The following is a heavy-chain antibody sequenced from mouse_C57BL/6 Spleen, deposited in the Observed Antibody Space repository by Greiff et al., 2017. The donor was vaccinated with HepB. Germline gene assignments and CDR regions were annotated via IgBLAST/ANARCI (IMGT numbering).Heavy chain of an antibody. CDR2: IDPENGDT. J-gene: IGHJ3*01. CDR1: GFNIKDDY. V-gene: IGHV14-4*01. Sequence: DVKLQESGAELVRPGASVKLSCTASGFNIKDDYMHWVKQRPEQGLEWIGWIDPENGDTEYASKFQGKATITADTSSNTAYLQLSSLTSEDTAVYYCTPDYYGFAYWGQGTLVTVSA. CDR3: TPDYYGFAY. D-gene: IGHD1-1*01.